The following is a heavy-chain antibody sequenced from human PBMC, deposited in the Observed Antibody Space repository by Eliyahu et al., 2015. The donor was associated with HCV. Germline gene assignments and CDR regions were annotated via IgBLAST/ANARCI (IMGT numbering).Heavy chain of an antibody. CDR1: GFGFKNYS. V-gene: IGHV3-23*01. CDR3: AKDDATMPTGIAATPIDY. CDR2: ISGAGETT. J-gene: IGHJ4*02. D-gene: IGHD6-13*01. Sequence: EMQLLESGGGLVQPGGSLRLSCTAXGFGFKNYSMNWVRQAPGKGLEWVSSISGAGETTHYADSVKGRFTNSRDNTNNTLYLQMNSLRAEDTAVYYCAKDDATMPTGIAATPIDYWGQGTLVTVSS.